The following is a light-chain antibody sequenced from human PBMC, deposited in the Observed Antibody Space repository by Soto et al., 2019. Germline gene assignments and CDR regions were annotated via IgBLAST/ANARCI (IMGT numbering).Light chain of an antibody. Sequence: ETVLTQSPDTLSLSPGERATLSCRASQSVSSSYLAWYQQKPGQAPRLLIYGASSRATGIPDRFSGSGSGTDFTLTINRLEPEDFAVYYCQLYGSSVTFGQGTKVDIK. J-gene: IGKJ1*01. CDR2: GAS. V-gene: IGKV3-20*01. CDR3: QLYGSSVT. CDR1: QSVSSSY.